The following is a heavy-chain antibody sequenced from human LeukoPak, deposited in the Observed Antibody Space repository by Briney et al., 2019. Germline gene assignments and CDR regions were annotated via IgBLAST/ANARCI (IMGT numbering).Heavy chain of an antibody. V-gene: IGHV4-34*01. CDR1: GGSFSGYC. D-gene: IGHD3-3*01. J-gene: IGHJ6*02. CDR3: ARGLVTRVVISMDV. CDR2: INHSGST. Sequence: SETLSLTCAVYGGSFSGYCWSWIRQPPGKGLEWIGEINHSGSTNYNPSLKSRVTISVDTSKNQFSLKLSSVTAADTAVYYCARGLVTRVVISMDVWGQGTTVTVSS.